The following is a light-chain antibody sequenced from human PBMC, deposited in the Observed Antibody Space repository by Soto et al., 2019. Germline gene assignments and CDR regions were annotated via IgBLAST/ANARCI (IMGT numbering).Light chain of an antibody. CDR2: AAS. CDR1: QGISNY. CDR3: QKYNSGLFT. V-gene: IGKV1-27*01. Sequence: DIQMTQSPSSLSASVGDRVTITCRASQGISNYLAWYQQQPGKVPKLLIYAASTLQSGVPSRFSGSGSGTDFTLAISSLQPEDVATYYWQKYNSGLFTFGPGTKVDIK. J-gene: IGKJ3*01.